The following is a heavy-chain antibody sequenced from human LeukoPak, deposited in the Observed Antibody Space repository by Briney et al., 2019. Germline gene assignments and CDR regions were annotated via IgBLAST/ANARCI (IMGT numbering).Heavy chain of an antibody. D-gene: IGHD2-21*02. CDR1: GYTFTDYY. CDR3: ARVGVVDCGGGCYGWFDP. Sequence: ASVKVTCKASGYTFTDYYMHWVRQAPGHGLEWMGWVGPNTGDTNYAQTLRGRVTMTRDTSISTVYMELNSLRYDDTAVYYCARVGVVDCGGGCYGWFDPWGQGTLVTVSS. CDR2: VGPNTGDT. J-gene: IGHJ5*02. V-gene: IGHV1-2*02.